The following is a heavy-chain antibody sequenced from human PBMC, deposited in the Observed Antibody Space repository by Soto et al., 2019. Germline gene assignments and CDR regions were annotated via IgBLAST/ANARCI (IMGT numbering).Heavy chain of an antibody. CDR1: SDSISNYY. CDR3: SSQWYGATHGVVYV. CDR2: MHYNGYT. Sequence: TAETLSLTCTFSSDSISNYYCSWFRQPPGKGLEWIGYMHYNGYTSYNPSLRSRVTISVDTSKNQFSLKLTSVTVADTALYYCSSQWYGATHGVVYVCGQRNTVTVSS. J-gene: IGHJ6*02. D-gene: IGHD3-10*01. V-gene: IGHV4-59*08.